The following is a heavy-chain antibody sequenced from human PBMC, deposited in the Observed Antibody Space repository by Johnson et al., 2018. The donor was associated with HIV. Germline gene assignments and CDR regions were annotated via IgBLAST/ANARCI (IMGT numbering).Heavy chain of an antibody. CDR3: AKGQGSSRTYAFDI. CDR1: GFTFSSYG. Sequence: VQLVEYGGGVVQPGGSLRLSCAASGFTFSSYGMHWVRQAPGKGLEWVAFIRYDGSNKYYADSVKGRFTISRDNSKNTLYLQMNSLRAEDTAVYYCAKGQGSSRTYAFDIWGQGTMVTVSS. J-gene: IGHJ3*02. D-gene: IGHD6-13*01. V-gene: IGHV3-30*02. CDR2: IRYDGSNK.